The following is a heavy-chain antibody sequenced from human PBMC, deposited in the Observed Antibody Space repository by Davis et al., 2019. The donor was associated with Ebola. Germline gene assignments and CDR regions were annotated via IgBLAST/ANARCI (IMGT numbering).Heavy chain of an antibody. Sequence: GESLKISCAASGFTFSSYWMSWVRQAPGKGLEWVANIKHDGSEKYYVDSVKGRFTISRDNAKNSLYLQMNSLRAEDTAVYYCAREDRIAVAGTLFGGYYYYGMDVWGQGTTVTVSS. CDR2: IKHDGSEK. V-gene: IGHV3-7*03. D-gene: IGHD6-19*01. J-gene: IGHJ6*02. CDR1: GFTFSSYW. CDR3: AREDRIAVAGTLFGGYYYYGMDV.